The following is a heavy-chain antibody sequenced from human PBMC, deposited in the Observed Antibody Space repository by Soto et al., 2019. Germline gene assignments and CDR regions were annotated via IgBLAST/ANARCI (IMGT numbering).Heavy chain of an antibody. CDR2: INAASRT. J-gene: IGHJ4*02. V-gene: IGHV3-21*01. Sequence: EVQLVESGGGLVKPGGSLRLSCSASGFTFSSFSMNWVRQAPGQGLEWVSSINAASRTYYIDSVTGRFTISRDNAKNSLSLQMNSLTVEDTAVYYCARDPSGGDNWGQGTLVTVSS. CDR3: ARDPSGGDN. CDR1: GFTFSSFS. D-gene: IGHD5-12*01.